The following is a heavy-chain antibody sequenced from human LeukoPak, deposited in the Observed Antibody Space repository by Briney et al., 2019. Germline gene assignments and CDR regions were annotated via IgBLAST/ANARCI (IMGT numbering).Heavy chain of an antibody. CDR3: AKGPIFDDYGDPANFDY. V-gene: IGHV3-30*18. CDR1: GFTFSSYG. D-gene: IGHD4-17*01. CDR2: ISYGGSNK. Sequence: PGRSLRLSCAASGFTFSSYGMHWVRQAPGKGLEWVAVISYGGSNKYYADSVKGRFTISRDNSKNTLYLQMHSLRAEDTAVYYCAKGPIFDDYGDPANFDYWGQGTLVTVSS. J-gene: IGHJ4*02.